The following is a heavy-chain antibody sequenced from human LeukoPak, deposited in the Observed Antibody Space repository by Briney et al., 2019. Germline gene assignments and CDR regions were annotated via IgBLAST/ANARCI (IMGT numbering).Heavy chain of an antibody. CDR2: IYYSGST. CDR1: GGSISRSRYY. Sequence: SETLSLTCTVSGGSISRSRYYWGWIRQPPGKGLEWIGSIYYSGSTYYNPSLKSRVTISVDTSKNQFSLKLSSVTAADTAVYYCARVTIVVPSFDYWGQGTLVTVSS. V-gene: IGHV4-39*07. CDR3: ARVTIVVPSFDY. D-gene: IGHD3-22*01. J-gene: IGHJ4*02.